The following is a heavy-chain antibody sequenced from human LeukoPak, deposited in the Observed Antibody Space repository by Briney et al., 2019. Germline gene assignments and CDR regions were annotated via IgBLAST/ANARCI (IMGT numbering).Heavy chain of an antibody. CDR3: AKSRSGSANWALQIFDN. D-gene: IGHD1-1*01. CDR1: GFTFSSYA. CDR2: ISGSGGST. J-gene: IGHJ4*02. Sequence: GGSLRLSWAASGFTFSSYAMSWVRQAPGKGLEWVSAISGSGGSTYYADSVKGRFTISRDNSNNSLFVQMNSLRAEDTAVYFCAKSRSGSANWALQIFDNWGQGTLVTVSS. V-gene: IGHV3-23*01.